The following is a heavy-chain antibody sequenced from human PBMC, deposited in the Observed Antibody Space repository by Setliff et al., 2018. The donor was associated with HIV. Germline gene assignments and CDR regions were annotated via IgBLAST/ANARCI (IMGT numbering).Heavy chain of an antibody. J-gene: IGHJ5*02. Sequence: SETLSLTCAVYGGSFSGYCWSWIRQPPGKGLEWIGYIHNSGTTHYNPAFESRLIISHDMSNNRFSLNLAPVTAADTAVYYCARSNLEPTSRLFDPWGPGTLVTVS. D-gene: IGHD1-1*01. CDR3: ARSNLEPTSRLFDP. V-gene: IGHV4-34*01. CDR2: IHNSGTT. CDR1: GGSFSGYC.